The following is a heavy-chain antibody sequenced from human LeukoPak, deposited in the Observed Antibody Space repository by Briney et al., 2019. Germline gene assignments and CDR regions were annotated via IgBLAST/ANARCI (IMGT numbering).Heavy chain of an antibody. Sequence: SGGSLRLSCAASGFTFSTYGMSWVRQAPGKGLEWVSAISGSGGGTYYADSVKGRFTISRDNSKSTLFLEMNSLTAEDTAVYFCAKEGSYVDTAMVTFDYWGQGTLVTVSS. CDR1: GFTFSTYG. V-gene: IGHV3-23*01. CDR2: ISGSGGGT. J-gene: IGHJ4*02. D-gene: IGHD5-18*01. CDR3: AKEGSYVDTAMVTFDY.